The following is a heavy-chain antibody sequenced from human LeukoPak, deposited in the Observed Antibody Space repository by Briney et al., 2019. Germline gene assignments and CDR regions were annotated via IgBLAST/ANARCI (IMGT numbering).Heavy chain of an antibody. CDR2: IDARGVET. Sequence: GGSLRLSCGASGFTFSSFAMTWVRQAPGKGLEWVSGIDARGVETSYADSVKGRFTISRDNSKNTLYLQMNSLRAEDTAVYYCAKCGAASRTTCQESAFDMWGQGTMVTVSS. CDR3: AKCGAASRTTCQESAFDM. D-gene: IGHD1-14*01. CDR1: GFTFSSFA. J-gene: IGHJ3*02. V-gene: IGHV3-23*01.